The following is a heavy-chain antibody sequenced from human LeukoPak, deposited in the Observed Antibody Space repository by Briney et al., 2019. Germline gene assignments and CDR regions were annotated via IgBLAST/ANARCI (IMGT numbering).Heavy chain of an antibody. J-gene: IGHJ4*02. CDR1: GYSLSSGYY. CDR3: VKSGGYGLIDY. Sequence: SETLSLTCSVSGYSLSSGYYWGWIRQPPGKGLEWIGNIYSSGSTYYNASLQSRVTISIDTSKNQFSLRLSSVTAADTAMYYCVKSGGYGLIDYWGQGTRVTVSS. V-gene: IGHV4-38-2*02. CDR2: IYSSGST. D-gene: IGHD1-26*01.